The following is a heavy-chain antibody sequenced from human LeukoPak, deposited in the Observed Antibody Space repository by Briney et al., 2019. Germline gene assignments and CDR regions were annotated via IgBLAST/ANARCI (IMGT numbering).Heavy chain of an antibody. CDR3: ARHKSDWNDDPYYFDY. CDR1: GYSFTSYW. V-gene: IGHV5-51*01. J-gene: IGHJ4*02. D-gene: IGHD1-1*01. CDR2: IYPGDSDT. Sequence: GESLKISCKGSGYSFTSYWIGWVRQMPGKGLEWMGIIYPGDSDTRYSPSFQGQVTISADKSISTAYLQWSSLKASDTAMYYCARHKSDWNDDPYYFDYWGRGTLVTVSS.